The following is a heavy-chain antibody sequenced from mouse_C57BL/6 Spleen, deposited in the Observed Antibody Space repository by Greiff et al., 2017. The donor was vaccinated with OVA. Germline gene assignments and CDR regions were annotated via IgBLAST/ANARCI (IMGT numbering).Heavy chain of an antibody. J-gene: IGHJ1*03. D-gene: IGHD2-1*01. V-gene: IGHV2-9-1*01. Sequence: VKLMESGPGLVAPSQSLSITCTVSGFSLTSYAISWVRQPPGKGLEWLGVIWTGGGTNYNSALKSRLSISKDNSKSQVFLKMNSLQTDDTARYYCASLYGNYDWYFDVWGTGTTVTVSS. CDR2: IWTGGGT. CDR1: GFSLTSYA. CDR3: ASLYGNYDWYFDV.